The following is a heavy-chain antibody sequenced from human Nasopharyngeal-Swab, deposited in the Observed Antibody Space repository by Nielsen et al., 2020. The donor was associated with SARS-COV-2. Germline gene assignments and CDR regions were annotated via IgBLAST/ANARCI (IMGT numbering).Heavy chain of an antibody. J-gene: IGHJ4*02. CDR3: ARVKITIFGVAYFDY. CDR2: IYYSGST. D-gene: IGHD3-3*01. Sequence: WIRQPPGKGLEWIGSIYYSGSTYYSPSLKSRVTISVDTSKNQFSLKLSSVTAADTAVYYCARVKITIFGVAYFDYWGQGTLVTVSS. V-gene: IGHV4-39*07.